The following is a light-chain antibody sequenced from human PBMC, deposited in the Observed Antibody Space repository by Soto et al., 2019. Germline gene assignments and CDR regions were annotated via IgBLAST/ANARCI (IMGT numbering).Light chain of an antibody. CDR1: QYIGDF. J-gene: IGKJ1*01. CDR2: GAS. CDR3: QESFFSLGT. V-gene: IGKV1-39*01. Sequence: IEVTQSPYSLSESVGDRVPLTWRTSQYIGDFLNWYQQTPGKAPKLLIFGASNLHIGVPSRFSGSGSGTEFTLTINNLQREDFATYYCQESFFSLGTFGRGTKVDIK.